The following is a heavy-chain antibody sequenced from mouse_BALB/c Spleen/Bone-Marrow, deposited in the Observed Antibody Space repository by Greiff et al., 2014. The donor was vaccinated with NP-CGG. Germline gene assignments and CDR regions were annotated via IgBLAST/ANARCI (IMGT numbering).Heavy chain of an antibody. D-gene: IGHD2-10*02. CDR1: GYSFTDYN. J-gene: IGHJ3*01. CDR2: IDPYNGGT. Sequence: EVQGVESGPELVKPGASVKVSCKASGYSFTDYNMYWVKQSHGKSLEWIGYIDPYNGGTSYNQKFKGKATLTVDKSSSTAFMHLNSLTSEDSAVYYCARAGYGNYEAWFAYWGQGTLVTVSA. V-gene: IGHV1S135*01. CDR3: ARAGYGNYEAWFAY.